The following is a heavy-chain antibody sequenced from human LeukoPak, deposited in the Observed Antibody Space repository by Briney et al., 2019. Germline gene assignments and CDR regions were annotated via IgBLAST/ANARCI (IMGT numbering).Heavy chain of an antibody. Sequence: GGSLRLSCAASGFTFSSYSMNWIRQAPGKGLEWVSSISSSSSYIYYADSVKGRFTISRDNAKNSLYLQMNSLRAEDTAVYYCARAPASHYYDSSGYYYGPFDYWGQGTLVTVSS. CDR2: ISSSSSYI. J-gene: IGHJ4*02. CDR3: ARAPASHYYDSSGYYYGPFDY. V-gene: IGHV3-21*01. D-gene: IGHD3-22*01. CDR1: GFTFSSYS.